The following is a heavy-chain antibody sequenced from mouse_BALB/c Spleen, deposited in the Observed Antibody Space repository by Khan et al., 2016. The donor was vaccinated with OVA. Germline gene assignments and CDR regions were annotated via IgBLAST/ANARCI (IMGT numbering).Heavy chain of an antibody. V-gene: IGHV1S136*01. CDR1: GYTFTSYV. CDR2: IYPFNDDT. D-gene: IGHD1-1*01. CDR3: APVGNYYVSFAY. J-gene: IGHJ3*01. Sequence: IQLVQSGPELVKPGASVKMSCKASGYTFTSYVMHWVKQKPGLGLEWIGYIYPFNDDTKYNEKFKGKATLTSDKSSSTAYMELSSLTSEDSAVYYCAPVGNYYVSFAYGGQGTLFTVSA.